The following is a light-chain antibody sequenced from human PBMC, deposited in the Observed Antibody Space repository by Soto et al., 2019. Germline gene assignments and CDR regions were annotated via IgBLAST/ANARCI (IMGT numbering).Light chain of an antibody. CDR3: QHYYTTPRT. V-gene: IGKV4-1*01. Sequence: DIVMTQSPDSLPVSLGERATINCKSSQSVLYSSNNKNYLAWYQQQPGQPPKLLIYWASIRASGVPDRFSGSGSGTDFTLTISSLQAEDVAVYYCQHYYTTPRTFGQGTRLEIK. CDR1: QSVLYSSNNKNY. J-gene: IGKJ2*02. CDR2: WAS.